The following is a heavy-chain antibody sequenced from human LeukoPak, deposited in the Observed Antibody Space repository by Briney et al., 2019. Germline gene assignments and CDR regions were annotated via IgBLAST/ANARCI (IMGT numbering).Heavy chain of an antibody. V-gene: IGHV1-2*02. CDR2: NNPNSGGT. Sequence: GASVKVSCKTSGYTFTGYYIHWVRQAPGQGLEWMGWNNPNSGGTKYAQKFQGRVTMTRDTSISTAYMELSRLRSDDTAVYYCARGYPLSTTAAGTYFQHWGQGTLVTVSS. J-gene: IGHJ1*01. D-gene: IGHD6-13*01. CDR3: ARGYPLSTTAAGTYFQH. CDR1: GYTFTGYY.